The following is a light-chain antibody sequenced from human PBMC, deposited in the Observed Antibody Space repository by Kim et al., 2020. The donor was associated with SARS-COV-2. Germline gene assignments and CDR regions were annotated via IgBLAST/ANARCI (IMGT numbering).Light chain of an antibody. CDR2: ATS. Sequence: GEKGTLPCRGGQGCGGYLAWDQQKPGKAPGLLIYATSTLQSGVPSRFSGSGSGTDFTLTISSLQSEDFATYYCQQYYSYPPTFGGGTKVDIK. J-gene: IGKJ4*01. V-gene: IGKV1-8*01. CDR1: QGCGGY. CDR3: QQYYSYPPT.